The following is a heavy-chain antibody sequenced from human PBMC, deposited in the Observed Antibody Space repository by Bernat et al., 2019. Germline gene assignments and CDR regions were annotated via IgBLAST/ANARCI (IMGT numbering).Heavy chain of an antibody. CDR1: GYTFTGYY. CDR3: ARAKPGVGWFDP. Sequence: QVQLVQSGAEVKKPGASVKVSCKASGYTFTGYYMHWVRQAPGQGLEWMGGIIPIFGTANYAQKFQGRVTITADESTSTAYMELSSLRSEDTAVYYCARAKPGVGWFDPWGQGTLVTVSS. J-gene: IGHJ5*02. D-gene: IGHD3-10*01. CDR2: IIPIFGTA. V-gene: IGHV1-69*01.